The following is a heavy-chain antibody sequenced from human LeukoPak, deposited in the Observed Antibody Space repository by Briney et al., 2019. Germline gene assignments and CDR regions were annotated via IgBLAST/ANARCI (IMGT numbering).Heavy chain of an antibody. CDR2: IDYSGST. V-gene: IGHV4-59*01. J-gene: IGHJ6*02. CDR3: GRDRTDYYGMNV. Sequence: SETLSLTCTVSGGSINSYYWSWLRQPPGQGRVWGGYIDYSGSTNYNPSRKSRITISEETRKNQFVLEMSPVTAGGPGWFYWGRDRTDYYGMNVGGQGPSATAPS. CDR1: GGSINSYY.